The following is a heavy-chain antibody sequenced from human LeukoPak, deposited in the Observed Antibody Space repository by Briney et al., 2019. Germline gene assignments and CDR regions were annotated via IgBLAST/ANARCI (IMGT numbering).Heavy chain of an antibody. CDR2: MNPNSGNT. J-gene: IGHJ4*02. V-gene: IGHV1-8*03. Sequence: ASVKVSCKASGGTFSSYAISWVRQAPGQGLEWMGWMNPNSGNTGYAQKFQGRVTITRNTSISTAYMELSSLRSEDTAVYYCARAIGDCLDYWGQGTLVTVSS. D-gene: IGHD2-21*02. CDR1: GGTFSSYA. CDR3: ARAIGDCLDY.